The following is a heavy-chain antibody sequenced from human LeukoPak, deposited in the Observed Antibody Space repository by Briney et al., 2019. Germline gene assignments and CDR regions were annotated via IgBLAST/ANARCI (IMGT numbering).Heavy chain of an antibody. Sequence: ASVKVSCKAFGYTFTGYYMHWVRQAPGQGLEWMGWINPNSGGTNYAQKFQGRVTMTRDTSISTAYMELSRLRSDDTAVYYCARGNCSSTSCYRPYYYYGMDVWGQGTTVTVSS. CDR3: ARGNCSSTSCYRPYYYYGMDV. CDR1: GYTFTGYY. D-gene: IGHD2-2*01. J-gene: IGHJ6*02. V-gene: IGHV1-2*02. CDR2: INPNSGGT.